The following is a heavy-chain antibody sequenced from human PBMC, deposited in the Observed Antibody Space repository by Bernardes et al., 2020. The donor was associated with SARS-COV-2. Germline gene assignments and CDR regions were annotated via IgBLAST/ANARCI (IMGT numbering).Heavy chain of an antibody. J-gene: IGHJ6*02. CDR1: GFTVSSNY. CDR2: IYSGGST. V-gene: IGHV3-66*02. D-gene: IGHD6-13*01. Sequence: GALRLYGAASGFTVSSNYMSWVRQAPGKGLEWVSVIYSGGSTYYADSVKGRFTISRDNSKNTLYLQMNSLRTEDTAVYYCARTAPTIAAAGYYYYYYGMDVWGQGTTVTVSS. CDR3: ARTAPTIAAAGYYYYYYGMDV.